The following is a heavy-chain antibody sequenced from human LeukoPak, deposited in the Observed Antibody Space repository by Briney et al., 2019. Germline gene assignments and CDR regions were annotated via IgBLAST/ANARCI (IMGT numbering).Heavy chain of an antibody. J-gene: IGHJ2*01. Sequence: PSETLSLTCIVSGGSISSYYWSWIRQPAGKGLEWIGRIYTSGSTNYNPSLKSRVTMSVDTSKNQFSLKLSSVTAADTAVYYCAREYNDEPFPGGTFDWYFDLWGRGTLVTVSS. CDR1: GGSISSYY. CDR3: AREYNDEPFPGGTFDWYFDL. V-gene: IGHV4-4*07. CDR2: IYTSGST. D-gene: IGHD1-1*01.